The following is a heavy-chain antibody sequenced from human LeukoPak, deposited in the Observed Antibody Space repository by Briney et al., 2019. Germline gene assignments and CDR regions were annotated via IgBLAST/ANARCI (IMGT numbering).Heavy chain of an antibody. D-gene: IGHD3-22*01. CDR3: AKDRGYYYDSSGSFDY. CDR1: GFTFSSYE. CDR2: ISSSGSTI. J-gene: IGHJ4*02. V-gene: IGHV3-48*03. Sequence: GGSLRLSCAASGFTFSSYEMNWVRQAPGKGLEWVSYISSSGSTIYYADSVKGRFTISRDNAKNSLYLQMNSLRAEDTAVYYCAKDRGYYYDSSGSFDYWGQGTLVTVSS.